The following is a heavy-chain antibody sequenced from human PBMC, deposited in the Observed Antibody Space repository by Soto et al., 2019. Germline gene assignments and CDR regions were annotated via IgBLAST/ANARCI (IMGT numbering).Heavy chain of an antibody. V-gene: IGHV4-59*01. CDR3: ARDLLWFGESSGFDY. Sequence: PSEILSLTCTVSGGSISSYYWSWIRQPPGKGLEWIGYIYYSGSTNYNPSLKSRVTISVDTSKNQFSLKLSSVTAADTAVYYCARDLLWFGESSGFDYWGQGTLVTVSS. D-gene: IGHD3-10*01. CDR1: GGSISSYY. CDR2: IYYSGST. J-gene: IGHJ4*02.